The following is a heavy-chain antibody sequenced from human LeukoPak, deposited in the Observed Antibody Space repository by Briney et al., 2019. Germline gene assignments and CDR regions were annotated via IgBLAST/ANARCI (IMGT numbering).Heavy chain of an antibody. V-gene: IGHV5-51*01. CDR1: GFSFTSFW. CDR2: IYPGDSDT. CDR3: ARSAADRSTSLYFQH. Sequence: GESLKISCKGSGFSFTSFWIGWVRQMPGKDLESMGIIYPGDSDTRYSPSFQGQVTISADRSTSTAYLQWSRLKASDTAIYYCARSAADRSTSLYFQHWGQGTLVTVSS. J-gene: IGHJ1*01. D-gene: IGHD2/OR15-2a*01.